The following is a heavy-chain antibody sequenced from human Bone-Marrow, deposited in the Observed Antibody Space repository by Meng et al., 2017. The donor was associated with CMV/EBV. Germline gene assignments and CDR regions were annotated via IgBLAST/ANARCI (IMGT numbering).Heavy chain of an antibody. J-gene: IGHJ4*02. CDR2: IYYSGST. CDR3: AKKGVGPRHFDY. D-gene: IGHD1-26*01. Sequence: QRRREEWGPGLVKPSETLPLTGTVSGGSISSSSYYWGWIRQPPGKGLEWIGSIYYSGSTYYNPSLKSRVTISVDTSKNQFSLKLSSVTAADTAVYYCAKKGVGPRHFDYWGQGTLVTVSS. CDR1: GGSISSSSYY. V-gene: IGHV4-39*07.